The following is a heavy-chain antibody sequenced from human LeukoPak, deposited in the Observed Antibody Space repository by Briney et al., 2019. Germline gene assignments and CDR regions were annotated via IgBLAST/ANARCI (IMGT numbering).Heavy chain of an antibody. J-gene: IGHJ3*02. V-gene: IGHV4-61*02. CDR1: AGSLSSGDNY. D-gene: IGHD3-22*01. Sequence: SQTLSLTCTVSAGSLSSGDNYWGWIRPPAGKGLEWIGRIYSPETNYNYNPSLKSRVTISIDTSKNQFSLKLTSVTAADTAVYYCARGIGTSYDSSRDAFDMWGQGTMVTVSS. CDR3: ARGIGTSYDSSRDAFDM. CDR2: IYSPETN.